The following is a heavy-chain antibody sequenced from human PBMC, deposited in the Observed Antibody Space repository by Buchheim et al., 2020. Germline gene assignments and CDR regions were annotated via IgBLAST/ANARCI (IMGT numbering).Heavy chain of an antibody. J-gene: IGHJ6*02. Sequence: QVQLVQSGSELKKPGASVKVSCKASGYTFTSYAMNWVRQAPGQGLEWMGWINTNTGNPTYAQGFTGRFVFSLDPSVSTAYLQISSLKAEDTAVYYCAKSEYYDFWSGYYKYYYYYGMDVWGQGTT. CDR3: AKSEYYDFWSGYYKYYYYYGMDV. CDR1: GYTFTSYA. D-gene: IGHD3-3*01. V-gene: IGHV7-4-1*02. CDR2: INTNTGNP.